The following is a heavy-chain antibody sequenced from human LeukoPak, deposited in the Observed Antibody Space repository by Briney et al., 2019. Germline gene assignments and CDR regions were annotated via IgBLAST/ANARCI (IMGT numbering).Heavy chain of an antibody. J-gene: IGHJ4*02. CDR2: IYYSGST. CDR3: ASTRETGYGDYPPGFDY. CDR1: CGSLSSGGYF. D-gene: IGHD4-17*01. V-gene: IGHV4-31*03. Sequence: PSQTLFLTCTVSCGSLSSGGYFWRLIRPPPRKGLEGIGDIYYSGSTYYNPSLKSRVTISVDTSKNQFSLKLSSVTAADTAVYYCASTRETGYGDYPPGFDYWGQGTLVTVSS.